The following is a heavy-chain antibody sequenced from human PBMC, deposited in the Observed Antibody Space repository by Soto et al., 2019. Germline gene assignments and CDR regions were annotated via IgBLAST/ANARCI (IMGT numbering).Heavy chain of an antibody. CDR1: GGSFSGYY. J-gene: IGHJ4*02. CDR2: INHSGST. V-gene: IGHV4-34*01. Sequence: SESLSLTCAVYGGSFSGYYWSWIRQPPGKGLEWIGEINHSGSTNYNPSLKSRVTISVDTSKNQFSLKLSSVTAADTAVYYCARRKGIAAAGTRGNYFDYWGQGTLVTVSS. D-gene: IGHD6-13*01. CDR3: ARRKGIAAAGTRGNYFDY.